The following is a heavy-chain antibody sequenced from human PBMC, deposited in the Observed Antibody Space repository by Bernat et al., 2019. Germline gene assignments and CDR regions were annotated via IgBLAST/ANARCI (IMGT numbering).Heavy chain of an antibody. CDR3: ARERAYCGGECYPPHHLIDY. V-gene: IGHV1-69*04. CDR2: IIPILGIA. CDR1: GGTFSSYA. D-gene: IGHD2-21*01. Sequence: QVQLVQSGAEVKKPGSSVKVSCKASGGTFSSYAISWVRQAPGQGLEWMGRIIPILGIANYAQKFQGRVTITAEKSTSTAYMELSSLRSEDTAVYYCARERAYCGGECYPPHHLIDYWGQGTLVTVSS. J-gene: IGHJ4*02.